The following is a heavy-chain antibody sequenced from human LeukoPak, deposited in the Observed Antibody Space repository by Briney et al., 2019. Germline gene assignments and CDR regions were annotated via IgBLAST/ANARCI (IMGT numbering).Heavy chain of an antibody. Sequence: ASVKVSCKASGYTFTSYDLNWVRQATGQGLEWMGWVSPNSGNTGYAQKFQGRVTMTRDTSISTVYMGLSSLRSEDTAVYCCARSEWDSLDYWGQGTLVTVSS. J-gene: IGHJ4*02. CDR1: GYTFTSYD. V-gene: IGHV1-8*01. CDR3: ARSEWDSLDY. D-gene: IGHD1-26*01. CDR2: VSPNSGNT.